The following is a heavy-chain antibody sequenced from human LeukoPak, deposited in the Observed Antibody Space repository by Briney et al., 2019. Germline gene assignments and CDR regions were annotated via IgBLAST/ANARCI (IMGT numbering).Heavy chain of an antibody. CDR1: GFTFSTYW. CDR2: TNNDGSGT. CDR3: ARDGILGSHDC. J-gene: IGHJ4*02. Sequence: GGSLRLSCAASGFTFSTYWMHWVRQTPGKGLVWVSRTNNDGSGTSYADSVKGRFTISRDNAKNTLYLQMNSLRAEDTAVYYCARDGILGSHDCWGQGTLVTVSS. V-gene: IGHV3-74*01. D-gene: IGHD3-3*02.